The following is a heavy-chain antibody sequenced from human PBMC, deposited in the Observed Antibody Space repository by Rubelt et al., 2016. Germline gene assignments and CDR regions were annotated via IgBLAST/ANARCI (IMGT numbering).Heavy chain of an antibody. D-gene: IGHD1-26*01. V-gene: IGHV4-39*07. CDR2: IYYSGIT. CDR3: ARDSGSHGSAFDI. CDR1: GGSISSSSYY. Sequence: GPGLVKPSETLSLTCTVSGGSISSSSYYWGWIRQPPGKGLEWIGSIYYSGITYYNPSLKSRVTISVDTSKNQFSLKLSSVTAAAPAGYYCARDSGSHGSAFDIWGQGTMVTVSS. J-gene: IGHJ3*02.